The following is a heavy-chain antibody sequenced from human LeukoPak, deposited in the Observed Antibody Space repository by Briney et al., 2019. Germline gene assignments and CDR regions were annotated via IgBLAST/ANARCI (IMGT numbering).Heavy chain of an antibody. Sequence: SETLSLTCNVYGGSISSYYWSWIRQTAGKGLEWIGRIYTDGDTDYNPSLKSRVTISVDKSRNQLFPNLNSVTAADTAVYYCATSAAVGGVKWFDPWGQGTLVTVSS. CDR2: IYTDGDT. CDR3: ATSAAVGGVKWFDP. J-gene: IGHJ5*02. D-gene: IGHD6-19*01. CDR1: GGSISSYY. V-gene: IGHV4-4*07.